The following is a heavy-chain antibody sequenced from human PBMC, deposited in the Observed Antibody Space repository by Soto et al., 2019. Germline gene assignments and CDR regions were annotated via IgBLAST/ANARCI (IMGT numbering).Heavy chain of an antibody. D-gene: IGHD3-9*01. V-gene: IGHV4-4*07. CDR2: IYTSGST. CDR3: ARERYLIPRGPGWFDP. Sequence: SESLSLTCTVSGGSISSYYWSWIRQPAGKGLKWIGPIYTSGSTNYNPSLKSRVTMSVATSKNQFSLTVRSVTGADTAVYYCARERYLIPRGPGWFDPWGQGTLVTVSS. J-gene: IGHJ5*02. CDR1: GGSISSYY.